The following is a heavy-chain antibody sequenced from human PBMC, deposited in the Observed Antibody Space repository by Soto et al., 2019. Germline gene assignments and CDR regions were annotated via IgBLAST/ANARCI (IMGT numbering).Heavy chain of an antibody. CDR2: ISYNGSNK. Sequence: GGSLRLSCAASGFTFSDYYMSWIRQAPGKGLEWVAVISYNGSNKYYADSVKGRFTISRDNSKNTLYLQMNSLRAEDTAVYYCARHYDSSGYHYYYYGMDVWGQGTTVTVSS. CDR3: ARHYDSSGYHYYYYGMDV. J-gene: IGHJ6*02. V-gene: IGHV3-30-3*01. CDR1: GFTFSDYY. D-gene: IGHD3-22*01.